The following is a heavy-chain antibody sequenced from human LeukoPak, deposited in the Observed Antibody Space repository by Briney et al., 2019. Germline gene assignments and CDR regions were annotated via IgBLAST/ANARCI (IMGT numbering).Heavy chain of an antibody. CDR2: ISSSSSYM. Sequence: GGSLRLSCAASGFTFSSYSMNWVRQAPGKGLEWVSSISSSSSYMYYADSVKARFTMSRDNSKNTVYLQMNSLRAEDTAVYYCAREVPSLDYWGLGTLVTVSS. D-gene: IGHD4/OR15-4a*01. CDR1: GFTFSSYS. CDR3: AREVPSLDY. J-gene: IGHJ4*02. V-gene: IGHV3-21*04.